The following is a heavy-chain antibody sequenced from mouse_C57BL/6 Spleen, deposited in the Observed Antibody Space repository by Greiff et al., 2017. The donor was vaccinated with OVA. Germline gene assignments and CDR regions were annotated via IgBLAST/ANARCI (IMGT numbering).Heavy chain of an antibody. D-gene: IGHD1-1*01. CDR2: ISYDGSN. V-gene: IGHV3-6*01. CDR3: ARGITYYGSSYEKYFDV. Sequence: EVKLQESGPGLVKPSQSLSLTCSVTGYSITSGYYWNWIRQFPGNKLEWMGYISYDGSNNYNPSLKNRISITRDTTKNQVFMKWNAVTTEDTATYDSARGITYYGSSYEKYFDVWGTGTTVTVSS. CDR1: GYSITSGYY. J-gene: IGHJ1*03.